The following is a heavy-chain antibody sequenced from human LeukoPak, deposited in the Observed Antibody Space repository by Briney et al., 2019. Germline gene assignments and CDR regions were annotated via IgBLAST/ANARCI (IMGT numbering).Heavy chain of an antibody. CDR1: GFTFDDYG. J-gene: IGHJ4*02. V-gene: IGHV3-20*01. Sequence: GGSLRLSCAASGFTFDDYGMSWVRQAPGKGLEWVSGINWNGGSTGYADSVKGRFTISRDNAKNSLYLQMSSLRAEDTALYHCARARGYNWNYVGYYFDYWGQGTLVTVSS. CDR2: INWNGGST. CDR3: ARARGYNWNYVGYYFDY. D-gene: IGHD1-7*01.